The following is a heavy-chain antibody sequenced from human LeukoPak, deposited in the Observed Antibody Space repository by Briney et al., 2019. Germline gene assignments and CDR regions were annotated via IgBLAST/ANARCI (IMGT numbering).Heavy chain of an antibody. V-gene: IGHV3-9*01. CDR3: ANSQWLVRSFDY. D-gene: IGHD6-19*01. CDR2: ISWNSGSI. J-gene: IGHJ4*02. CDR1: GFTFDDYA. Sequence: GRSLRLSCAASGFTFDDYAMHWVRQAPGKGLEWVSGISWNSGSIGYADSVKGHFTISRDNSKNTLYLQMNSLRAEDTAVYYCANSQWLVRSFDYWGQGTLVTVSS.